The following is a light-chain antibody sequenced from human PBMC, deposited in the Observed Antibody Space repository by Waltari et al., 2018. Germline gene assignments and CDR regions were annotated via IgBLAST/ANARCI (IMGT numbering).Light chain of an antibody. V-gene: IGKV3-11*01. CDR3: QHRSNWPLT. J-gene: IGKJ4*01. Sequence: EIVLTQSPATLSLSPGERATLSCRASQSVSSNLAWYQQKPGQAPRLLIYDASNRATGIPARFSGSGPGTDFTLTISSLEPEDFALYYCQHRSNWPLTFGGGTKVEIK. CDR2: DAS. CDR1: QSVSSN.